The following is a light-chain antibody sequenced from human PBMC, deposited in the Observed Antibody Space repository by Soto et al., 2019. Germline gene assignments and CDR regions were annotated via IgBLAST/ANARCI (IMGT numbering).Light chain of an antibody. CDR2: VAS. CDR1: QSISKY. J-gene: IGKJ1*01. V-gene: IGKV1-6*01. CDR3: LQLNNSPRT. Sequence: IHISASVSSLSASVLPVTTSTCVASQSISKYLDWYQQKPGKAPKLLIYVASYLESGVPTRFSGSGSGTDFTLTISRLQPEDFATYYCLQLNNSPRTFGQGTKVDIK.